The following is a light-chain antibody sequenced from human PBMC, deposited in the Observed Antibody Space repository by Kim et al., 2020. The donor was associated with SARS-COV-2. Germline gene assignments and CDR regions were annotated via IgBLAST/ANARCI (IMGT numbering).Light chain of an antibody. CDR2: GKN. V-gene: IGLV3-19*01. J-gene: IGLJ2*01. CDR1: SLRNYY. CDR3: NSRDSTTDDLV. Sequence: WGQTVRITCQGDSLRNYYASWYQQKPGQAPVVVIYGKNNRPSGIPDRFSGSNSGNTASLTITGAQAEDEADYYCNSRDSTTDDLVFGGGTKLTVL.